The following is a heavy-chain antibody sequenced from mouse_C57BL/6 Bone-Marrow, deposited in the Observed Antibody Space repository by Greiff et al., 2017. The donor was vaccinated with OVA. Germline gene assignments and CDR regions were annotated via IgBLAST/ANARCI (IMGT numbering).Heavy chain of an antibody. CDR3: ARGERYWYFDV. CDR1: GYTFTNYW. V-gene: IGHV1-63*01. CDR2: IYPGGGYT. Sequence: VQLQQSGAELVRPGTSVKMSCKASGYTFTNYWIGWAKQRPGHGLEWIGDIYPGGGYTNYNEKFKGEATLTADKSSSTAYMQFSSLTSEDSAIYYCARGERYWYFDVWGTGTTVTVSS. J-gene: IGHJ1*03.